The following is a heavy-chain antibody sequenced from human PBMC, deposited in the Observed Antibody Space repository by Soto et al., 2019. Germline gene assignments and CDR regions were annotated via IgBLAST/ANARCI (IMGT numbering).Heavy chain of an antibody. Sequence: QVQLQESGPGLVKPSQTLSLTCTVSGGSISSGGYYWSWIRQHPGKGLEWIGYIYYSGRTHYNPSLKSRVTISLDTSKNQFSLKLSSVTAADMAVYYCARETRGSRVAFDIWGQGTMVTVSS. CDR2: IYYSGRT. CDR1: GGSISSGGYY. D-gene: IGHD3-10*01. V-gene: IGHV4-31*03. CDR3: ARETRGSRVAFDI. J-gene: IGHJ3*02.